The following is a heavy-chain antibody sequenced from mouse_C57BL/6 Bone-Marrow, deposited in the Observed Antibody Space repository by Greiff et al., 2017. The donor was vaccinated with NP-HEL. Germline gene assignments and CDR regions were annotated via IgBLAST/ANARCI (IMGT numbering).Heavy chain of an antibody. V-gene: IGHV5-17*01. CDR1: GFTFSDYG. CDR3: AGLRQYYFDY. D-gene: IGHD2-4*01. CDR2: ISRGSSTS. J-gene: IGHJ2*01. Sequence: EVKLVESGGGLVKPGGSLKLSCAASGFTFSDYGMHWVRQAPEKGLEWVAYISRGSSTSYYADTVKGRFTISRDNAKNTLFLQMTSLRSEDTAMYYCAGLRQYYFDYWGQGTTLTVSS.